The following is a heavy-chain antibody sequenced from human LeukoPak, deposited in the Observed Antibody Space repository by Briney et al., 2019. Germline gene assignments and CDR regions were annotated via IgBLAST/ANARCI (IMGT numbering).Heavy chain of an antibody. CDR1: GFTFSSYG. CDR3: ASSTGDKYSSSWGAFDI. CDR2: IRYDGSNK. V-gene: IGHV3-30*02. D-gene: IGHD6-6*01. J-gene: IGHJ3*02. Sequence: PGGSLRLSCAASGFTFSSYGMHWVRQAPGKGLEWVAFIRYDGSNKYYADSVKGRFTITRDNSKNTLYLQMNSLRAEDTVVYYCASSTGDKYSSSWGAFDIWGQGTMVTVSS.